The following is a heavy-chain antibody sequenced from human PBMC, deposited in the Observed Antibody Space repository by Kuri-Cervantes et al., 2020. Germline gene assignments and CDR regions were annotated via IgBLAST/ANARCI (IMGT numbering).Heavy chain of an antibody. Sequence: GGSLRLSCAASGFTVSSKHMTWVRQAPGKGLEWVSVIYSGGSTNYADSVKGRFTISRDNSKNTLFLQMNSLRAEDTAVYYCARFHYYDSSGYRSWGQGTLVTVSS. D-gene: IGHD3-22*01. CDR2: IYSGGST. CDR1: GFTVSSKH. V-gene: IGHV3-53*01. J-gene: IGHJ5*02. CDR3: ARFHYYDSSGYRS.